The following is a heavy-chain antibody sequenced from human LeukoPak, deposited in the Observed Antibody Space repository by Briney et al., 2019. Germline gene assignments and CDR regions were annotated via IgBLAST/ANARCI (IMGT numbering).Heavy chain of an antibody. V-gene: IGHV1-18*01. J-gene: IGHJ5*02. D-gene: IGHD6-13*01. Sequence: ASVKVSCKASGYTFTSYGISWVRQAPGQGLEWMGWISAYNGNTNYAQKLQGRVTMTTDTSTSTAYMELRSLRSGDTAVYYCARLDSSSWSGGFNWFDPWGQGTLVTVSS. CDR2: ISAYNGNT. CDR3: ARLDSSSWSGGFNWFDP. CDR1: GYTFTSYG.